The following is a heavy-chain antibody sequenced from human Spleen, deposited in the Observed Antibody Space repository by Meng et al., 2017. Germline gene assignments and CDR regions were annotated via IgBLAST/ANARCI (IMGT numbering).Heavy chain of an antibody. CDR1: GGSISSSSYY. Sequence: SETLSLTCTVSGGSISSSSYYWGWIRQPPGKGLEWIGNIYLGGSTYYNPSLESRVTISLDTSKNQFSLKLNSVTAADTAVYYCARRLGSGWYVDYWGQGTPVTVSS. CDR3: ARRLGSGWYVDY. D-gene: IGHD6-19*01. V-gene: IGHV4-39*07. J-gene: IGHJ4*02. CDR2: IYLGGST.